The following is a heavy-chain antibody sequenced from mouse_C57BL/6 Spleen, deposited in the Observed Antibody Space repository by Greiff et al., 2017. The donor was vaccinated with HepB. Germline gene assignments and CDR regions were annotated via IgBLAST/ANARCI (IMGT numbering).Heavy chain of an antibody. CDR3: ARRELRRGVYFDY. Sequence: VQLQQSGAELMKPGASVKLSCKATGYTFTGYWIEWVKQRPGHGLEWIGEILPGRGSTNYNEKFKGKATLTADTSSNTAYMQLSSLTTEDAAIYYCARRELRRGVYFDYWGQGTTLTVSS. CDR1: GYTFTGYW. CDR2: ILPGRGST. D-gene: IGHD2-12*01. J-gene: IGHJ2*01. V-gene: IGHV1-9*01.